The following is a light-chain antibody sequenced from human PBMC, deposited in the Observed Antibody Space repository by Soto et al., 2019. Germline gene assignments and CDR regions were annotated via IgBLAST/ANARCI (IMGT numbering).Light chain of an antibody. CDR1: SSNIGENP. V-gene: IGLV1-44*01. CDR3: AAWDDSLDAWV. CDR2: RDD. J-gene: IGLJ3*02. Sequence: QSVLTQPPSSSGAPGKRVTISCSGSSSNIGENPVNWYQHLPGTAPKVLINRDDQRPSGVPDRFSGSKSGTSASLAISGLQSEYESDYYCAAWDDSLDAWVFGVGTKGTVL.